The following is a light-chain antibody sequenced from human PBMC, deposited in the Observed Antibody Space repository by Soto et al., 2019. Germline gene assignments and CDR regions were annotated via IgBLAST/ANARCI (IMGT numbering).Light chain of an antibody. J-gene: IGLJ1*01. V-gene: IGLV2-14*01. CDR2: DVS. Sequence: QSVLTQPASVSGSPGQSITISCTGTSSDVGGYNYVCWYQQHPGKAPKLVISDVSNRPSGVSDRFSGSKSGNTASLSISGLQAEDEADYYSSSYTSSSSYVFGTGTKVTVL. CDR3: SSYTSSSSYV. CDR1: SSDVGGYNY.